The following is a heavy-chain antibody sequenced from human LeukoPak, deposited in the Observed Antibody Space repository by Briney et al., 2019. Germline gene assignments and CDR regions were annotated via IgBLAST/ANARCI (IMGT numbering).Heavy chain of an antibody. Sequence: ASVKVSCKASGYTFTNYIIHWVRQAPGQRLEWMGWINAGNGNTKYSQKFQGRVTITRDTSASTAYMELSSLRSEDTAVYYCARDAMVASPGLYYYGMDVWGQGTTVTVSS. J-gene: IGHJ6*02. V-gene: IGHV1-3*01. CDR2: INAGNGNT. D-gene: IGHD2-15*01. CDR1: GYTFTNYI. CDR3: ARDAMVASPGLYYYGMDV.